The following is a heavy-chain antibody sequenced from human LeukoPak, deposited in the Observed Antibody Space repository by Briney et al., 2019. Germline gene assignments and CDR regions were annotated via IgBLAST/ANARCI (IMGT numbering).Heavy chain of an antibody. Sequence: PSETLSLTCTVSGASISSYYWSWIRQPPGKGLEWIGYIYYNVSTNYNPSLKSRVTISVDTSKNQFSLKLSSVTAADTAVYYCARDRAHYYGSGSYYGTDYYFDYWGQGTLVTVSS. CDR2: IYYNVST. CDR3: ARDRAHYYGSGSYYGTDYYFDY. V-gene: IGHV4-59*12. J-gene: IGHJ4*02. D-gene: IGHD3-10*01. CDR1: GASISSYY.